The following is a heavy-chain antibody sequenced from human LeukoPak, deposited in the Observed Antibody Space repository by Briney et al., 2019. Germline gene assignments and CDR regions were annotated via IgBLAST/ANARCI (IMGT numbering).Heavy chain of an antibody. V-gene: IGHV4-61*01. CDR1: GGSISSSSYY. CDR2: IYHTGST. Sequence: SETLSLTCTVSGGSISSSSYYWTWIRQSPGKGLEWIGYIYHTGSTDYNPSLKSRVTLSVDTSKNQFSLNLSSLTAADTAVYYCARAVGAIRYFDYWGQGTLVTVSS. CDR3: ARAVGAIRYFDY. D-gene: IGHD2-2*02. J-gene: IGHJ4*02.